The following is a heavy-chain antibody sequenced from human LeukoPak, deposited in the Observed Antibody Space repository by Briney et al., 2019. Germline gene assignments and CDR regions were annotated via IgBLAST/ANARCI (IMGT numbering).Heavy chain of an antibody. CDR2: IFYSGTT. CDR1: GGSFSSGGYY. CDR3: ARAPPTDDYDSSGYSPFDD. D-gene: IGHD3-22*01. J-gene: IGHJ4*02. V-gene: IGHV4-31*03. Sequence: SETLSLTCTVSGGSFSSGGYYWSWIRQHPGRGLEWLGNIFYSGTTYYNPSLKSRVTISVDTSKNQFSLKRSSVTAADTAVYYSARAPPTDDYDSSGYSPFDDWGQGTLVTVSS.